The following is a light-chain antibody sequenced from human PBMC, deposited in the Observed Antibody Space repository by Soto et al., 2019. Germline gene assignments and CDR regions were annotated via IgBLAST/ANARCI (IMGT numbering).Light chain of an antibody. Sequence: QSALTQPRSVSGSPGQSVTISCTGTSSDVGTYNYVSWYQQHPGKAPKVMIYDVSERPSGVPDRFSGSKSGNTASLTISGLQAEDEADYSCCSYAGSPRYVFGTGTKLTVL. CDR1: SSDVGTYNY. V-gene: IGLV2-11*01. CDR3: CSYAGSPRYV. CDR2: DVS. J-gene: IGLJ1*01.